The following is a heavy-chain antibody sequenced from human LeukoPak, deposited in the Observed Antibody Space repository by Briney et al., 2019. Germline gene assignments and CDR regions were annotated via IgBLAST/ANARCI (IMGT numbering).Heavy chain of an antibody. CDR1: GFTVSSNY. CDR2: LYSGGST. CDR3: AVRTVTSGLGY. Sequence: PGGSLRLSCAASGFTVSSNYMSWVRQAPGKGLEWVSVLYSGGSTYYADSVKGRFTVSRDNSQNTLYLQMHSLTPDDTAIYYCAVRTVTSGLGYWGQGTLVTVSS. D-gene: IGHD4-17*01. J-gene: IGHJ4*02. V-gene: IGHV3-53*05.